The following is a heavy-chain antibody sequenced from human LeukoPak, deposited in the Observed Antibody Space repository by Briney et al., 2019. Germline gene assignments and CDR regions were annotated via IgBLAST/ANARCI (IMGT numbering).Heavy chain of an antibody. D-gene: IGHD3-3*01. CDR1: GGSFSGFY. Sequence: PSETLSLTCAVEGGSFSGFYCAWIRQTPAKRLEWVGAINQTGNTNYNPSLTDYTPSLPPRVTISVDSSKSQLSLKVNSVTAADTGIYSCARVRHDPLEYGYYMDVWGTGTPVAVSS. J-gene: IGHJ6*03. V-gene: IGHV4-34*01. CDR3: ARVRHDPLEYGYYMDV. CDR2: INQTGNT.